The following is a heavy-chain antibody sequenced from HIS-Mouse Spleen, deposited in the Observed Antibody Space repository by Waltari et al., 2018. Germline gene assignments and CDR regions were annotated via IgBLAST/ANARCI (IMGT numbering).Heavy chain of an antibody. CDR3: AREIPYSSSWYDWYFDL. CDR2: MYYSGSY. Sequence: QLQRQESGPGLVKPSETLSFTCTVSGGSISSSSYYWVLIRQPPGKGLEWIGSMYYSGSYYYNPSLKSRVTISVDTSKNQFSLKLSSVTAADTAVYYCAREIPYSSSWYDWYFDLWGRGTLVTVSS. V-gene: IGHV4-39*07. CDR1: GGSISSSSYY. J-gene: IGHJ2*01. D-gene: IGHD6-13*01.